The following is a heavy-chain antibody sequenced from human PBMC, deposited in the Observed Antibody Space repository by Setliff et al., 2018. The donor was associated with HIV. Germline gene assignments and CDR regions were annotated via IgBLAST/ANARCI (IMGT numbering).Heavy chain of an antibody. J-gene: IGHJ6*02. CDR1: GGSISSYY. Sequence: SETLSLTCTVSGGSISSYYWSWIRQPPGKGLEWIGYIYYSGSTNDNPSLKSRVTISVDTSKNQFSLKLSAVIAADTAGYYCARIFVDQGYYYGMDVWGQGTTVTVSS. D-gene: IGHD3-3*01. CDR2: IYYSGST. CDR3: ARIFVDQGYYYGMDV. V-gene: IGHV4-59*01.